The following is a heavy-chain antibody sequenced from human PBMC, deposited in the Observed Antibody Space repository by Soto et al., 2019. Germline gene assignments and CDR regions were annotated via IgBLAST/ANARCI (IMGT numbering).Heavy chain of an antibody. CDR2: INAGNGNT. D-gene: IGHD3-10*01. V-gene: IGHV1-3*01. CDR1: GYTFTSYA. CDR3: ARGTYYYGSGTPPEGGY. Sequence: ASVKVSCKASGYTFTSYAMHWVRQAPGQRLEWMGWINAGNGNTKYSQKFQGRVTITRDTSASTAYMELSSLRSEDTAVYYCARGTYYYGSGTPPEGGYWGQGTLVTVSS. J-gene: IGHJ4*02.